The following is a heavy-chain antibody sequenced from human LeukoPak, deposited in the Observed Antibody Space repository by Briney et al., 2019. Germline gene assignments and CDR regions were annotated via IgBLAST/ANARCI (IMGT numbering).Heavy chain of an antibody. Sequence: PETLSLTCAVYGGSFSGYYWSWIRQPPGKGLEWIGEINHSGSTNYNPSLKSRVTISVDTSKNQFSLKLSSVTAADTAVYYCAAGSPTQFDYWGQGTLVTVSS. V-gene: IGHV4-34*01. CDR1: GGSFSGYY. CDR3: AAGSPTQFDY. CDR2: INHSGST. J-gene: IGHJ4*02. D-gene: IGHD3-10*01.